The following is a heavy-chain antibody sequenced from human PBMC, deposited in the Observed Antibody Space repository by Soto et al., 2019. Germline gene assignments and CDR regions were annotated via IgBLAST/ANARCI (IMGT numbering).Heavy chain of an antibody. CDR1: GFTFTSSA. V-gene: IGHV1-58*02. J-gene: IGHJ3*02. Sequence: SVKVSCKASGFTFTSSAMQWVRQARGQRLEWIGWIVVGSGNTNYAQKFQERVTITRDMSTSTAYMELSSLRSEDTAVYYCAASPRWFGELSFAFDIWGQGTMVTVS. D-gene: IGHD3-10*01. CDR3: AASPRWFGELSFAFDI. CDR2: IVVGSGNT.